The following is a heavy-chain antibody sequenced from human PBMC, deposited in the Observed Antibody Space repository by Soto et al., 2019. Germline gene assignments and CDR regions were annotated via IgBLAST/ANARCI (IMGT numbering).Heavy chain of an antibody. Sequence: QLQLQESGSGLVKPSQTLSLTCAISGGSVSSGGYSWSWIRQPPGKGLEWIGYIYHSGSTYYNPSHKSRVSISVDRSKNQFSLKLSSVTAADTAVYYCAAQYCTTNVCYFPDIWGQGAMVTVSS. V-gene: IGHV4-30-2*01. J-gene: IGHJ3*02. CDR1: GGSVSSGGYS. CDR3: AAQYCTTNVCYFPDI. D-gene: IGHD2-8*01. CDR2: IYHSGST.